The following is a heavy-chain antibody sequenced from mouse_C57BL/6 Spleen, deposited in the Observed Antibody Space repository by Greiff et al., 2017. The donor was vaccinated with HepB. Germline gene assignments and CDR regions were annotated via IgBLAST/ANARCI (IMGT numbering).Heavy chain of an antibody. V-gene: IGHV1-50*01. Sequence: QVQLQQSGAELVKPGASVKLSCKASGYTFTSYWMQWVKQRPEQGLEWIGEIDPSDSYTNYNQKFKGKATLTVDTSSSTAYMQLSSLTSEDSAVYYCASQPFDYWGQGTTLTVSS. CDR1: GYTFTSYW. J-gene: IGHJ2*01. CDR2: IDPSDSYT. CDR3: ASQPFDY.